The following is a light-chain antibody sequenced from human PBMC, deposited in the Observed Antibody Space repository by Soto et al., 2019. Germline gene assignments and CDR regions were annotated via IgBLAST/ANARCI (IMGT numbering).Light chain of an antibody. J-gene: IGKJ2*01. CDR2: HAS. CDR3: QHHYNCRTFA. Sequence: IVMTQSPATLSVSPGERATLSCRASQSVGSSLAWYQQKPGQAPRLLIYHASTRNPGVPARFSGSGSWTAFTPAITSLLCADVADYYSQHHYNCRTFAFGPGTKLEI. CDR1: QSVGSS. V-gene: IGKV3-15*01.